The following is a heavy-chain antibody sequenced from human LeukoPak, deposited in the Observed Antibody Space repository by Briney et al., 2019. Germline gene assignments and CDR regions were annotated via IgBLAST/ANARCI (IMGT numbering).Heavy chain of an antibody. D-gene: IGHD6-19*01. J-gene: IGHJ3*02. V-gene: IGHV6-1*01. CDR2: TYYRSKWYN. CDR1: GDSVSSNSAA. Sequence: SQTLSLTCAISGDSVSSNSAAWNWIRQSPSRGLEWLGRTYYRSKWYNDYAVSVKSRITINPDTSKNQFSLQLNSVTPEDAAVYYCAGDSGSGWSRPMIAFDIWGQGTMVTVSS. CDR3: AGDSGSGWSRPMIAFDI.